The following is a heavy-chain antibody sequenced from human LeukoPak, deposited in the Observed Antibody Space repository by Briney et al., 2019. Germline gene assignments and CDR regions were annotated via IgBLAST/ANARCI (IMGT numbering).Heavy chain of an antibody. CDR1: GGSISSTYF. Sequence: SETLSLTCTVSGGSISSTYFWAWIRQPPGKGLEWIATTHYSGTTYYKPSLRSRVTISVDTSANQFSPKLTSVTAADTAVYFCARLGYCSGGSCQHDFWGQGTLVTVSS. CDR3: ARLGYCSGGSCQHDF. CDR2: THYSGTT. D-gene: IGHD2-15*01. J-gene: IGHJ4*02. V-gene: IGHV4-39*01.